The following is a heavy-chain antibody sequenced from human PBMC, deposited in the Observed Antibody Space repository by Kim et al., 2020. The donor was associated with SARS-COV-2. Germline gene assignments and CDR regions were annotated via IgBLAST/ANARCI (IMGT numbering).Heavy chain of an antibody. V-gene: IGHV4-59*08. D-gene: IGHD3-10*01. CDR1: GGSISSYY. J-gene: IGHJ6*02. CDR2: IYYSGST. Sequence: SETLSLTCTVSGGSISSYYWSWIRQPPGKGLEWIGYIYYSGSTNYNPSLKSRVTISVDTSKNQFSLKLSSVTAADTAVYYCARLYGSGSYRYYYYYGMDVWGQGTTVTVSS. CDR3: ARLYGSGSYRYYYYYGMDV.